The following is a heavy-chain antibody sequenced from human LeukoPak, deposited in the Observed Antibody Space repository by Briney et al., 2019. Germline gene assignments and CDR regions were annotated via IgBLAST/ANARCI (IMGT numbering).Heavy chain of an antibody. V-gene: IGHV3-33*01. CDR3: ARLLEGFDY. Sequence: GGSLRLSCAASGFTFSSYGMHWVRQAPGKGLEWLAVIWYDGSNKYYADSVKGRFTISRDNSKNTLYLQMNSLRAEDTAVYYCARLLEGFDYWGQGTLVTVSS. D-gene: IGHD1-1*01. CDR1: GFTFSSYG. J-gene: IGHJ4*02. CDR2: IWYDGSNK.